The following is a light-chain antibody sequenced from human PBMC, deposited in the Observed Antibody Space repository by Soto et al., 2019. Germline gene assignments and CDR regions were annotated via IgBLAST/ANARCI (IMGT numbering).Light chain of an antibody. CDR3: QQSYSNPPGT. CDR1: QSISSY. V-gene: IGKV1-39*01. Sequence: DIQMTQSPSSLSASVGDRVTITCRASQSISSYLNWYQQKPGKAPKLLIYAASSLQSGVPSRFSGSGSGTDFTLTISSLQPEDFANYYCQQSYSNPPGTFGQGTRLEI. J-gene: IGKJ5*01. CDR2: AAS.